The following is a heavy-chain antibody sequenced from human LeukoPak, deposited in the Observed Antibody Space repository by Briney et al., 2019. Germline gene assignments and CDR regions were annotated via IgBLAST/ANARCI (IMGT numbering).Heavy chain of an antibody. CDR3: ATSGSYYLQSWLYFDY. J-gene: IGHJ4*02. CDR2: INPSGDST. D-gene: IGHD1-26*01. CDR1: GYTFNSSY. Sequence: ASVKVSCKASGYTFNSSYMHWVRQAPGQGLEWMGIINPSGDSTRYAQKFQGRVTMTKDTSTNTVYMHLSSLSSDDTAVYYCATSGSYYLQSWLYFDYWGQGTLVTVSS. V-gene: IGHV1-46*02.